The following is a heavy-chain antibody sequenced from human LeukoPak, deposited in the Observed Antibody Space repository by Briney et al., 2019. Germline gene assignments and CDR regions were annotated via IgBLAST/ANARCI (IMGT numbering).Heavy chain of an antibody. CDR2: INHSGST. Sequence: SETLSLTCAVYGGSFSGYYWSWIRQPPGKGLEWIGEINHSGSTNYNPSLKSRVTISVDTSKNQFSLKLSSVTAADTAVYYCARGVRYYDSSGYSYYYYGMDVWGQGTTVTVPS. V-gene: IGHV4-34*01. CDR3: ARGVRYYDSSGYSYYYYGMDV. CDR1: GGSFSGYY. J-gene: IGHJ6*02. D-gene: IGHD3-22*01.